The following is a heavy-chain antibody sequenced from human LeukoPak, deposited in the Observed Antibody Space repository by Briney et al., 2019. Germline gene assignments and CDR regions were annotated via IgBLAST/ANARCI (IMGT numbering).Heavy chain of an antibody. CDR2: IYYSGST. Sequence: PSETLSLTCTVSGGSISSYYWSWIRQPPGKGLEWIGYIYYSGSTNYNPSLKSRVTISVDTSKNQFSLKLSSVTAADTAVYYCARDGYSSSWYDSDWFDPWGQGTLVTVSS. CDR1: GGSISSYY. V-gene: IGHV4-59*12. D-gene: IGHD6-13*01. J-gene: IGHJ5*02. CDR3: ARDGYSSSWYDSDWFDP.